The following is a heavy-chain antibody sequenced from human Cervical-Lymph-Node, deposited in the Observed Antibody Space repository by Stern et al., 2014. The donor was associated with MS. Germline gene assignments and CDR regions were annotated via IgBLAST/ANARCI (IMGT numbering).Heavy chain of an antibody. CDR1: GFKFSIYW. D-gene: IGHD1-14*01. J-gene: IGHJ4*02. Sequence: EVQLVESGAELIRPGESLKISCKGSGFKFSIYWIAWVRQMPGKGLEWMGIIYPGDSETRYNPSFQSHATMLAPQSSSTAYLQWSSLNASDTAMYFCARQTTAWASDVWGQGTLVTVSS. CDR2: IYPGDSET. V-gene: IGHV5-51*01. CDR3: ARQTTAWASDV.